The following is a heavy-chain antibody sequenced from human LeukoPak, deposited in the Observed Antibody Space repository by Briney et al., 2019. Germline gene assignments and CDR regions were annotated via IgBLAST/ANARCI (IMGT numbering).Heavy chain of an antibody. J-gene: IGHJ6*02. CDR2: INHSGST. Sequence: SETLSLTCAVYGGSFSGYYWSWIRQPPAKGLEWIGEINHSGSTNYNPSLKSRVTISVDTSKNQFSLKLSSVTAADTAVYYCARDQPYQLFPPYYYYYGLDVWGQGTTVTVSS. V-gene: IGHV4-34*01. D-gene: IGHD2-2*01. CDR3: ARDQPYQLFPPYYYYYGLDV. CDR1: GGSFSGYY.